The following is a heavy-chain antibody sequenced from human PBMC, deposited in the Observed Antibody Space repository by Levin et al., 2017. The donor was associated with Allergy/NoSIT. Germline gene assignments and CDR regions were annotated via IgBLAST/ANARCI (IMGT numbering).Heavy chain of an antibody. D-gene: IGHD6-13*01. CDR3: ARLHSSSDCIGMDV. J-gene: IGHJ6*02. CDR2: IYPGDSDT. V-gene: IGHV5-51*01. Sequence: GESLKISCKGSGYSFSSYWIGWVRQMPGKGLEWMGIIYPGDSDTRYSPSFQGQVTISADKSISTAYLQWRSLKASDTAIYYCARLHSSSDCIGMDVCGQGTTVTVSS. CDR1: GYSFSSYW.